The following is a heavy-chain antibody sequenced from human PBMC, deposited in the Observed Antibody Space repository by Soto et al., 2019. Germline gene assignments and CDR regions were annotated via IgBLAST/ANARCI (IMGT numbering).Heavy chain of an antibody. CDR3: AKVSPRQYSSSSGALDY. Sequence: PGGSLRLSCAASGFTFSSYAMSWVRQAPVKGLEWVSAISGSGGSTYYADSVKGRFTISRDNSKNTLYLQMNSLRAEDTAVYYCAKVSPRQYSSSSGALDYWGQGTLVTVSS. CDR1: GFTFSSYA. D-gene: IGHD6-6*01. V-gene: IGHV3-23*01. J-gene: IGHJ4*02. CDR2: ISGSGGST.